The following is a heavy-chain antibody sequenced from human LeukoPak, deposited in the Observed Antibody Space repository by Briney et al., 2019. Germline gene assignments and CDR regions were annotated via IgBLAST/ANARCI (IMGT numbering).Heavy chain of an antibody. CDR3: ARADCSSSSCYELDY. V-gene: IGHV3-11*04. Sequence: GGSLRLSCAGSGFTFSDYCMSWIRQAPGKGLEWVSYISSSGRTIYYADSVKGRFTSSRDNAKNSLYLQMNSLRAEDTAVFYWARADCSSSSCYELDYWGEGTLVTVSS. CDR2: ISSSGRTI. J-gene: IGHJ4*02. CDR1: GFTFSDYC. D-gene: IGHD2-2*01.